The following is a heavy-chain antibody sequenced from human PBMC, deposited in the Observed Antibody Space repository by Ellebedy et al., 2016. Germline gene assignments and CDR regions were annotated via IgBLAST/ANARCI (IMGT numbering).Heavy chain of an antibody. D-gene: IGHD3-10*01. CDR2: IIPIFGTA. Sequence: SVKVSCXASGYTFTSYDINWVRQAPGQGLEWMGGIIPIFGTANYAQKFQGRVTITADESTSTAYMELSSLRSEDTAVYYCACGSGSPFDYWGQGTLVTVSS. CDR3: ACGSGSPFDY. V-gene: IGHV1-69*13. CDR1: GYTFTSYD. J-gene: IGHJ4*02.